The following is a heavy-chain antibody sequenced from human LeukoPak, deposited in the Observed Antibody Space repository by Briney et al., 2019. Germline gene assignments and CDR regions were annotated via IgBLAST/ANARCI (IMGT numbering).Heavy chain of an antibody. CDR1: GGSLSTYY. D-gene: IGHD3-10*01. CDR2: IDYTGST. J-gene: IGHJ3*02. V-gene: IGHV4-59*01. Sequence: PSETLSLTCTVSGGSLSTYYWSWIRQPPWKGLEWIGYIDYTGSTKYNPSLKSRVTISVDTSKNQFSLKMSSVTAADTAVYYCARVGEGSFDMWGQGTMVTVSS. CDR3: ARVGEGSFDM.